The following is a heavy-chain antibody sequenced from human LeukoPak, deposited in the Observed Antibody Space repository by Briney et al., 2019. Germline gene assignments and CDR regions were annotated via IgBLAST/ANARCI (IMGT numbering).Heavy chain of an antibody. CDR1: GFTFSSYW. J-gene: IGHJ4*02. CDR2: INSDGSST. V-gene: IGHV3-74*01. CDR3: ARDQYVYDRSRHYVY. Sequence: PGGSLRLSCAASGFTFSSYWMHWVRQAPGKGLVWVSRINSDGSSTSYADSVKGRFTISRDNAKNTLYLQMNRLRAEDTAVYYCARDQYVYDRSRHYVYGGQETLVSVSS. D-gene: IGHD3-22*01.